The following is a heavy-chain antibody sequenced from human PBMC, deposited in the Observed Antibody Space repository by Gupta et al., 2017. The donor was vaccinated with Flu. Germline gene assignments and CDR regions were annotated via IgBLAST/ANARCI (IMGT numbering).Heavy chain of an antibody. V-gene: IGHV3-33*08. CDR3: VRAGGGAHYGMDV. D-gene: IGHD3-10*01. CDR1: GSTFDTYG. Sequence: QVQLVESRGGVVQPGGSLTLSCATYGSTFDTYGMHWVRQAPGKGLEWVAAIWYDGSNKYYAASVKGRFSISRDNPRKVLYLQMDSLRAEDTAVYHCVRAGGGAHYGMDVWGQGTTVTVSS. J-gene: IGHJ6*02. CDR2: IWYDGSNK.